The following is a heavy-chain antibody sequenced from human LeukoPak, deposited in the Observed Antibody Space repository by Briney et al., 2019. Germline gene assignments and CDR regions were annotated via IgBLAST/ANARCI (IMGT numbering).Heavy chain of an antibody. CDR2: INPRYGST. J-gene: IGHJ4*02. CDR3: AREEARDGSTGYYFDY. V-gene: IGHV1-46*01. CDR1: GYTFTNYH. Sequence: ASVKVSCKASGYTFTNYHIHWVRQAPGQGIEWMGIINPRYGSTTYAQNFQGRVTMTRDMSTRTVYMELSSLRSEDTAVYYCAREEARDGSTGYYFDYWGQGTLLTVSS. D-gene: IGHD5-24*01.